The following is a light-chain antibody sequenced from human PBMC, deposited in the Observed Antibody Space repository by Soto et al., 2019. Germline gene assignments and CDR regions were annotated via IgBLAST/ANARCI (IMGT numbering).Light chain of an antibody. CDR3: QQYGTSPIT. V-gene: IGKV3-20*01. J-gene: IGKJ5*01. CDR2: GAS. Sequence: DILLTQSPGTPSLSPGERATLSCRASQTVTSNYLVWYQQKPGQAPRLLIYGASSRATGIPDRFSGSGSGTDFTLTISRLEPADFAVYYCQQYGTSPITFGQGTRLEIK. CDR1: QTVTSNY.